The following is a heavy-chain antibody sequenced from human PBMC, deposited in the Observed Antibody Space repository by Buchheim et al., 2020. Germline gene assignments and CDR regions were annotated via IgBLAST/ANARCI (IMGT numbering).Heavy chain of an antibody. Sequence: EVQLLESGGGLVQPGGSLRLSCAASGFTFSTYAMSWVRQAPGKGLEWVSAISASDGRTYYTDSVKGRFTISRDNSRNTLYLQMSSLRAEDTAVYYCAKGVATIPSLRGWYFDLWGRGTL. CDR1: GFTFSTYA. V-gene: IGHV3-23*01. J-gene: IGHJ2*01. CDR2: ISASDGRT. CDR3: AKGVATIPSLRGWYFDL. D-gene: IGHD5-24*01.